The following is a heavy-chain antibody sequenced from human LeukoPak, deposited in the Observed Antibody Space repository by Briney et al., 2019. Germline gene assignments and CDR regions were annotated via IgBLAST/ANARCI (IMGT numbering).Heavy chain of an antibody. Sequence: PSQTLSLTCTVSGDSISSRNYYWSWIRQPAGKGLEWIGRVDIGGSTNYNPSLKSRVTIAIDMSKKQFSPKLSSVTAADTAVYYCAMWGGSPGGWYFGLWGRGTLVTVSS. CDR1: GDSISSRNYY. D-gene: IGHD3-16*01. V-gene: IGHV4-61*02. J-gene: IGHJ2*01. CDR3: AMWGGSPGGWYFGL. CDR2: VDIGGST.